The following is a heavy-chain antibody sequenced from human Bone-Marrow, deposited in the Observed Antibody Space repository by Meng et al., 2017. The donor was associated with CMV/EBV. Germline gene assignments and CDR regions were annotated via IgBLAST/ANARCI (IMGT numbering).Heavy chain of an antibody. CDR2: ISSSSSYI. CDR3: ATGGSYYDSSGYWGY. Sequence: GGSLRLSCASSGFSFDDYAMSWVRQAPGKGLEWVSSISSSSSYIYYADSVKGRFTISRDNAKNSLYLQMNSLRAEDTAVYYCATGGSYYDSSGYWGYWGQGTLVTVSS. V-gene: IGHV3-21*01. D-gene: IGHD3-22*01. J-gene: IGHJ4*02. CDR1: GFSFDDYA.